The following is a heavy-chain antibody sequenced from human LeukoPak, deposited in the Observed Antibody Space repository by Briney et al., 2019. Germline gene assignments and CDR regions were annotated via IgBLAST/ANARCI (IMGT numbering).Heavy chain of an antibody. Sequence: TLSLTCTVSGAAISSGTYYWSWIRQPAGKGLEWIGRIFTSGNTDYNPSLKSRVFISIETSKNRFSLTLNSVTAADTAVYYCARERVVRGVSSEDAFDIWGQGTMVTVSS. CDR2: IFTSGNT. CDR1: GAAISSGTYY. V-gene: IGHV4-61*02. J-gene: IGHJ3*02. D-gene: IGHD3-10*01. CDR3: ARERVVRGVSSEDAFDI.